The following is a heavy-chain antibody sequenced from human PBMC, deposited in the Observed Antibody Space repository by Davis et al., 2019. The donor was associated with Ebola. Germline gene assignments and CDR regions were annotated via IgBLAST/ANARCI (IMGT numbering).Heavy chain of an antibody. J-gene: IGHJ6*04. CDR1: GFIFRSYV. V-gene: IGHV3-23*01. Sequence: GGSLRLSCAASGFIFRSYVMSWVRQAPGKGLEWVSGISGSGGRTYYADSVKGRFTISRDNSKNTLYLQMNSLRAEDTAVYYCARDEVVTLDLLLYYYYGMDVWGKGTTVTVSS. CDR3: ARDEVVTLDLLLYYYYGMDV. D-gene: IGHD4-23*01. CDR2: ISGSGGRT.